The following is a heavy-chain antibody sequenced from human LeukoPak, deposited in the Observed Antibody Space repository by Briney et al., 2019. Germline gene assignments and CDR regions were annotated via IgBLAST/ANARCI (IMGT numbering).Heavy chain of an antibody. CDR1: GFTFSSYW. J-gene: IGHJ4*02. CDR2: IKQDGSEK. D-gene: IGHD6-13*01. Sequence: GGSLRLSCAASGFTFSSYWMSWVRQAPGKGLEWVAHIKQDGSEKYYVDSVKGRFTISRDNSKNSLYLQMNSLRAEDTAVYYCAKERIAAAEDLLFDYWGQGTLVTVSS. V-gene: IGHV3-7*03. CDR3: AKERIAAAEDLLFDY.